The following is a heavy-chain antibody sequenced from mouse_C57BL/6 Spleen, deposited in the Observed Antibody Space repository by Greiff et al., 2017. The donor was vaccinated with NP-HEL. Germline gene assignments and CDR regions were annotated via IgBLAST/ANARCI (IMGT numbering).Heavy chain of an antibody. J-gene: IGHJ2*01. D-gene: IGHD2-2*01. V-gene: IGHV1-18*01. CDR1: AYTFIDYY. CDR3: ARWDYYGYHYFDY. Sequence: EVQLQQSGPELVKPGASVKILCKASAYTFIDYYMDWVKQSHGKRLQWIGDINPNNGGTIYNQKFKGKDTLTVDKSSTTPYIERRSLTSEDTAVYYCARWDYYGYHYFDYWGQGTTLTVSS. CDR2: INPNNGGT.